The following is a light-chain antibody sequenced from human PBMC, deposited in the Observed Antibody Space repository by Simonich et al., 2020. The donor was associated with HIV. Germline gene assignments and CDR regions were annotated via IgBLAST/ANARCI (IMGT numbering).Light chain of an antibody. V-gene: IGKV2D-29*02. CDR1: QSLLHMDGKTY. CDR2: EVS. CDR3: MQSIQLPFT. J-gene: IGKJ3*01. Sequence: DIVMTQTPLSLSVTPGQPASNSCKYNQSLLHMDGKTYLYCYLPKPVQSPQLLIYEVSILFSGVPDRFSGSGSETDFTLKISRVQAEYVGVYYCMQSIQLPFTFGPGTKVDIK.